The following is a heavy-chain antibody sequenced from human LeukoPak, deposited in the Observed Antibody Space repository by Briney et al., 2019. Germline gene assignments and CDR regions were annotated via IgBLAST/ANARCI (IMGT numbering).Heavy chain of an antibody. V-gene: IGHV4-39*02. Sequence: PSETLPLTCTVSGGSISSSSYYWGWIRQPPGKGLEWIGSIYYSGSTYYNPSLKSRVTISVDTSKNQFSLKLSSVTAADTAVYYCAREVVVAATPDAFDIWGQGTMVTVSS. CDR3: AREVVVAATPDAFDI. D-gene: IGHD2-15*01. CDR2: IYYSGST. CDR1: GGSISSSSYY. J-gene: IGHJ3*02.